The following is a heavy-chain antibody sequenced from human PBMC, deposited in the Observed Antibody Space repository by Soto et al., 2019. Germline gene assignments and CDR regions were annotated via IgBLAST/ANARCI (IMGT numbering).Heavy chain of an antibody. CDR1: LYRFTSYW. D-gene: IGHD3-3*01. J-gene: IGHJ6*02. Sequence: GDSLNISCKGSLYRFTSYWISCVRQMPGKGLEWMGRIDHSDSYTNYSPSFQGQVTISADKSISTAYLQWSSLKASETAMYYCARVITIFGVVNYGMDVWGQGTTVTVSS. V-gene: IGHV5-10-1*01. CDR3: ARVITIFGVVNYGMDV. CDR2: IDHSDSYT.